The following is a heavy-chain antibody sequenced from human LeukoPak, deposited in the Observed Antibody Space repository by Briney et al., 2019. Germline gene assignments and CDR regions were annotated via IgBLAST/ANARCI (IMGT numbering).Heavy chain of an antibody. Sequence: ASVKVSCKASGYTFTSYYMHWVQQAPGQGLEWMGIINPSGGSTSYAQKFQGRVTMTRDTSTSTVYMELSSLRSEDTAVYYCASLGNPYYFDYWGQGTLVTVSS. D-gene: IGHD4-23*01. CDR3: ASLGNPYYFDY. CDR2: INPSGGST. J-gene: IGHJ4*02. V-gene: IGHV1-46*01. CDR1: GYTFTSYY.